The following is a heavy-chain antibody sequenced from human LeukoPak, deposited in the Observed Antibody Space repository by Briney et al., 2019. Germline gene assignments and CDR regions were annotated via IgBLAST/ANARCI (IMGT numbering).Heavy chain of an antibody. CDR2: ISGSGGST. Sequence: GGSLRLSCAASGFIFTNYFMSWVRQAPGKGLEWVSAISGSGGSTYYADSVKGRFTISRDNSKNTLYLQMNSLRAEDTAVYYCAKRDSSGWYYFDYWGQGTLVTVSS. CDR1: GFIFTNYF. D-gene: IGHD6-19*01. CDR3: AKRDSSGWYYFDY. V-gene: IGHV3-23*01. J-gene: IGHJ4*02.